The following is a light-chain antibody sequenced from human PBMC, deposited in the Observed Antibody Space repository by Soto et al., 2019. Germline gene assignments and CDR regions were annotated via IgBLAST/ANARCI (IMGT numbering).Light chain of an antibody. Sequence: EIVLTQSPGTLSLSPGERATLSCRAIQSVSNNYLAWYQQKPGQAPRLLIYGASNRATGIPDRFSGTGSGTDFTLTISSLQSEDFAVYYCQHYNNWPPDTFGQGTKVDIK. CDR2: GAS. J-gene: IGKJ2*01. CDR3: QHYNNWPPDT. CDR1: QSVSNNY. V-gene: IGKV3-20*01.